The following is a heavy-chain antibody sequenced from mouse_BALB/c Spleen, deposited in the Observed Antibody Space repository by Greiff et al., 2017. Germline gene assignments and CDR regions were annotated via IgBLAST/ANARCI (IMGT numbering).Heavy chain of an antibody. J-gene: IGHJ3*01. Sequence: EVHLVESGGDLVKPGGSLKLSCAASGFTFSSYGMSWVRQTPDKRLEWVATISSGGSYTYYPDSVKGRFTISRDNAKNTLYLQMSSLKSEDTAMYYCARGGGNYPWFAYWGQGTLVTVSA. CDR2: ISSGGSYT. CDR1: GFTFSSYG. V-gene: IGHV5-6*01. CDR3: ARGGGNYPWFAY. D-gene: IGHD2-1*01.